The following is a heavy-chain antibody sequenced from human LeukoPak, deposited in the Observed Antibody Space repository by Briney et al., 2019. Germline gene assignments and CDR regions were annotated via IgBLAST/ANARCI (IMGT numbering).Heavy chain of an antibody. D-gene: IGHD1-1*01. J-gene: IGHJ4*02. Sequence: GGSLRLSCAVSGLTFSTYVMSWVRRAPGKGLEWVSAISGSGGSTYYADSVKGRFTISRDNSKNTLYLQMNSLGADDTAVYYCAKGNWRYFDYWGQGTLVTVSS. CDR3: AKGNWRYFDY. V-gene: IGHV3-23*01. CDR2: ISGSGGST. CDR1: GLTFSTYV.